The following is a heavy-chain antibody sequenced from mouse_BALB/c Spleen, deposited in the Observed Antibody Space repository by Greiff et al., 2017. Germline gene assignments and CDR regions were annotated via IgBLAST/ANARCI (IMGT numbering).Heavy chain of an antibody. J-gene: IGHJ4*01. CDR1: GFTFSSYA. D-gene: IGHD1-2*01. CDR2: ISSGGSYT. V-gene: IGHV5-9-3*01. Sequence: EVQLVESGGGLVKPGGSLKLSCAASGFTFSSYAMSWVRQTPEKRLEWVATISSGGSYTYYPDSVKGRFTISRDNAKNTLYLQMSSLRSEDTAMYYCARRRGTTAMDYWGQGTSVTVSS. CDR3: ARRRGTTAMDY.